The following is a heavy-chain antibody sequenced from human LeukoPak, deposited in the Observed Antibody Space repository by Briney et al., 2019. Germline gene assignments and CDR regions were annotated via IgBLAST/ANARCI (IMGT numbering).Heavy chain of an antibody. CDR3: ARPEDTASLVN. Sequence: ASVKVSCKASGYTFINYYMHWVRQAPGQGLEWMGIINPSGGSAYYAQKFQGRVTMTSDVSTSTFHMELSSLRSEDTAVYYCARPEDTASLVNWGQGTLVTVSS. V-gene: IGHV1-46*01. CDR1: GYTFINYY. J-gene: IGHJ4*02. CDR2: INPSGGSA. D-gene: IGHD5-18*01.